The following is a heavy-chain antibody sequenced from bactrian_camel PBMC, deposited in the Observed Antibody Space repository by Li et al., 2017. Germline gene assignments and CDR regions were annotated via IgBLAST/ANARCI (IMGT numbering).Heavy chain of an antibody. V-gene: IGHV3S31*01. CDR3: AAEPRGSAS. CDR2: INRAGDMT. Sequence: VQLVESGGGLVQPGGSLTLSCTASGFDFDNYGMSWVRQAPGKGLEWVSGINRAGDMTDYADSVKGRFAMFRDNRKNTLYLQMNSLKPEDTAVYHCAAEPRGSASWGQGTQVTVS. CDR1: GFDFDNYG. D-gene: IGHD3*01. J-gene: IGHJ6*01.